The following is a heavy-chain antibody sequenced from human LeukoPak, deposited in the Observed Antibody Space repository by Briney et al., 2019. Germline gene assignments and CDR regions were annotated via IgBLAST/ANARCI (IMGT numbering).Heavy chain of an antibody. D-gene: IGHD2-2*01. CDR2: INHSGST. J-gene: IGHJ2*01. Sequence: PSQTLSLTCTVSGGSISSGSYYWSWIRQPAGKGLEWIGEINHSGSTNYNPSLKSRVTISVDTSKNQFSLKLSSVTAADTAVYYCARGFDIVVVPAATEIWYFDLWGRGTLVTVSS. CDR3: ARGFDIVVVPAATEIWYFDL. V-gene: IGHV4-61*09. CDR1: GGSISSGSYY.